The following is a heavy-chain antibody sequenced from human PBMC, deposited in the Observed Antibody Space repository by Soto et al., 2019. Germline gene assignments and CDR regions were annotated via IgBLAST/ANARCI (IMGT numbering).Heavy chain of an antibody. CDR1: GGTFSSYA. D-gene: IGHD1-1*01. CDR3: ARRWGRNGGSCYYYYGMDV. V-gene: IGHV1-69*01. J-gene: IGHJ6*02. Sequence: QVQLVQSGAEVKKPGSSVKVSCKASGGTFSSYAITWVRQAPGQGLEWMGGIIPIFGTANYAEKSQGKVKITADDSTITGYMEVSSLRSEETAVYYGARRWGRNGGSCYYYYGMDVWGQGTTVTVSS. CDR2: IIPIFGTA.